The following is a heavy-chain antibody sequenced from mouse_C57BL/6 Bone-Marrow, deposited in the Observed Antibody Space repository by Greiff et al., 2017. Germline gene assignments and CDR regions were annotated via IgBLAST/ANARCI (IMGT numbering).Heavy chain of an antibody. D-gene: IGHD2-3*01. CDR1: GFTFSSYA. J-gene: IGHJ4*01. V-gene: IGHV5-9-1*02. CDR3: TRRGVYDGYYGAMDD. Sequence: EVMLVESGEGLVKPGGSLKLSCAASGFTFSSYAMSWVRQTPEKRLEWVAYISSGGDYIYYADTVKGRFTISRDNARNTLYLQMSSLKSEDTAMYYCTRRGVYDGYYGAMDDWGQGTSVTVSS. CDR2: ISSGGDYI.